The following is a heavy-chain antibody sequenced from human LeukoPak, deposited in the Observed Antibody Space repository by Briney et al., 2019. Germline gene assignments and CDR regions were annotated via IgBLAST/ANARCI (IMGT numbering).Heavy chain of an antibody. V-gene: IGHV1-2*02. J-gene: IGHJ5*02. Sequence: ASVKVSCKASGYTFTGYYMHWVRQAPRQGLEWMGWINPNSGGTNYARKFQGRVTMTRDTSISTAYMELSRLRSDDTAVYYCARGDGSGSYSGGRNWFDPWGQGTLVTVSS. CDR1: GYTFTGYY. CDR3: ARGDGSGSYSGGRNWFDP. CDR2: INPNSGGT. D-gene: IGHD3-10*01.